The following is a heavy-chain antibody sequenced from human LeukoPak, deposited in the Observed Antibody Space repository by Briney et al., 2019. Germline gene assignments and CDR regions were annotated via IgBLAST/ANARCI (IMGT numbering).Heavy chain of an antibody. J-gene: IGHJ3*02. CDR3: ARHPYYYDSLDAFDI. CDR2: IYYSGST. D-gene: IGHD3-22*01. CDR1: GGSISGYY. V-gene: IGHV4-59*08. Sequence: PSETLSLTCTVSGGSISGYYWSWIRQPPGKGLEWIGYIYYSGSTNYNPSLKSRVTISVDTSKNQFSLKLSSVTAADTAVYYCARHPYYYDSLDAFDIWGQGTMVTVSS.